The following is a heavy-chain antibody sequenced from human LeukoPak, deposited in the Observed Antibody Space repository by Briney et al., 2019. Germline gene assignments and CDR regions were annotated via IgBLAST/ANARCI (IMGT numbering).Heavy chain of an antibody. CDR1: GGSISSGGYY. CDR3: ARALGYDSSGQRHWFDP. J-gene: IGHJ5*02. D-gene: IGHD3-22*01. V-gene: IGHV4-30-2*01. Sequence: PSETLSLTCTVSGGSISSGGYYRSWIRQPPGKGLEWIGYIYHSGSTYYNPSLKSRVTISVDRSKNQFSLKLSSVTAADTAVYYCARALGYDSSGQRHWFDPWGQGTLVTVSS. CDR2: IYHSGST.